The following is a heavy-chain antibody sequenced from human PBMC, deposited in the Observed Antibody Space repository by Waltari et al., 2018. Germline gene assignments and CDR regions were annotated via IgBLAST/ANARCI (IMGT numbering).Heavy chain of an antibody. J-gene: IGHJ3*02. Sequence: EVELLESGGGLVQLGGSLMLSCTTPGSPFSGNAMGWGRQAPGKGLECVSGIGSDLNTHYADSVKGRFTISRDNSKNTLYLQMNSLRAEDTALYYCVKDIFRWAFDIWGQGTMVTVSS. CDR3: VKDIFRWAFDI. V-gene: IGHV3-23*01. D-gene: IGHD3-9*01. CDR1: GSPFSGNA. CDR2: IGSDLNT.